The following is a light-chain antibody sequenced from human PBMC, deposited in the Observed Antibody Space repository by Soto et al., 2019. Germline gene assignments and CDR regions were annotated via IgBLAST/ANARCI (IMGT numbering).Light chain of an antibody. CDR1: SSDVGSYNV. V-gene: IGLV2-23*01. J-gene: IGLJ2*01. CDR3: CSYAGSRTLV. Sequence: QSALTQPASVSGSPGQSITISCTGTSSDVGSYNVVSWYQHHPGKAPKLMIYEGSKRPSGVFNRFSGSKSGNTASLTISGLQAEDEADYYGCSYAGSRTLVFGGGTKVTVL. CDR2: EGS.